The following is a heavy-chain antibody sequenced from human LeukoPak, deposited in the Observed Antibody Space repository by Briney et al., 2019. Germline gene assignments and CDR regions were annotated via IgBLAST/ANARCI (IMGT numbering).Heavy chain of an antibody. CDR3: ARFKVATTVFDY. CDR1: GYTFTSYD. D-gene: IGHD5-12*01. J-gene: IGHJ4*02. V-gene: IGHV1-8*01. CDR2: MNPNSGNT. Sequence: ASVKVSCKASGYTFTSYDINWVRQATGQGLEWMGWMNPNSGNTGYARKFQGRVTMTRNTSISTAYMELSSLRSEDTAVYYCARFKVATTVFDYWGQGTLVTVSS.